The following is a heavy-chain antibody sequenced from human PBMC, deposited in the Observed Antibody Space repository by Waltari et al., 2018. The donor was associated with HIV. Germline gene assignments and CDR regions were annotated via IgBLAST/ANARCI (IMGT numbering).Heavy chain of an antibody. Sequence: QVQLVQSGAEVNRPGSSVKVSCKASGGTFSRYAISWVRQAPGKGLEWLGGVNPKFGTPKYAQKFQGRVTITADESTITAYMDLSSLRSEDTAVYYCTRGRYNWHDVGYYYNYDMDVWGQGTTVTVSS. CDR1: GGTFSRYA. CDR2: VNPKFGTP. V-gene: IGHV1-69*12. CDR3: TRGRYNWHDVGYYYNYDMDV. D-gene: IGHD1-20*01. J-gene: IGHJ6*02.